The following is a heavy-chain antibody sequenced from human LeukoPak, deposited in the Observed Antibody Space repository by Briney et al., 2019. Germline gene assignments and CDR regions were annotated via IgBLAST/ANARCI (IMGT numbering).Heavy chain of an antibody. D-gene: IGHD3-10*01. Sequence: PSETLSLTCTVSGGSISSYYWSWIRQPAGKGLEWIGRIYSSGSTNYNPSLKSRVTMSVDTSKNQFSLRLNSVTAADTAVYYSARGAYGSGSRRDFDYWGQGTLVTVSS. J-gene: IGHJ4*02. CDR1: GGSISSYY. CDR3: ARGAYGSGSRRDFDY. CDR2: IYSSGST. V-gene: IGHV4-4*07.